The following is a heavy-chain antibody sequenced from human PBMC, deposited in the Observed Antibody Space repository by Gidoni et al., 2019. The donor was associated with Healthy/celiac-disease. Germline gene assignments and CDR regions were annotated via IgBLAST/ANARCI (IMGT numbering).Heavy chain of an antibody. Sequence: EVQLVESGGGLVKPGGSMRLSSAASGFPSSSYRMNWVRQSPGKGLEWISAISSSSSYRYYADSEKGLCTISRDNAKNSLYLQMNSLRAEDTAVYYCARDRSGYDYFDYWGQGTLVTVSS. D-gene: IGHD5-12*01. V-gene: IGHV3-21*01. CDR3: ARDRSGYDYFDY. CDR1: GFPSSSYR. J-gene: IGHJ4*02. CDR2: ISSSSSYR.